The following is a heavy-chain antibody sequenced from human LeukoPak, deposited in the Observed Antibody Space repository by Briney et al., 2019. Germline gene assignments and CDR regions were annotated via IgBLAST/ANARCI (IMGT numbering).Heavy chain of an antibody. CDR3: AKEGYDSSGYYAFGY. CDR2: IYTSGST. D-gene: IGHD3-22*01. V-gene: IGHV4-4*07. J-gene: IGHJ4*02. CDR1: GGSISSDY. Sequence: SETLSPTCTVSGGSISSDYWSWIRQPAGKGLEWIGRIYTSGSTSYNPSLKSRVTMSVDTSKRQISLRLSSVTAADAAVYYCAKEGYDSSGYYAFGYWGQGTLVTVSS.